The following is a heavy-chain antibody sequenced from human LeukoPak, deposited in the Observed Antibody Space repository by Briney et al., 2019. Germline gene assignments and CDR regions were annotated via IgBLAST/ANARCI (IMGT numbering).Heavy chain of an antibody. Sequence: SETLSLTCSVSGGSIRSSSYYWAWIRQPPGKGLEWIGSIYYSGSTYYNPSLKSRVTISVDTSKNQFSLKLSSVTAADTAVYYCARRSTHKVRGVIPYYQAHYFDYWGQGTLVTVSS. CDR1: GGSIRSSSYY. V-gene: IGHV4-39*01. CDR3: ARRSTHKVRGVIPYYQAHYFDY. J-gene: IGHJ4*02. D-gene: IGHD3-10*01. CDR2: IYYSGST.